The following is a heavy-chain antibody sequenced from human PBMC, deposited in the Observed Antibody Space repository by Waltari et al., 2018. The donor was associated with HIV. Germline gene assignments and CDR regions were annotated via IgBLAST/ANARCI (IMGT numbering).Heavy chain of an antibody. CDR1: GDSITTTAYS. CDR3: ARQSWTAGNNHFDP. V-gene: IGHV4-39*01. J-gene: IGHJ5*02. D-gene: IGHD2-21*02. CDR2: IVSTGHT. Sequence: QLQLQESGTGLVRPSETLSLTCTVSGDSITTTAYSWGWIRQSPGALLEWSGSIVSTGHTYFDQFLKSRIILSVDTSRSQCSLTLRSVTAADTARYYCARQSWTAGNNHFDPWGQGILVTVSS.